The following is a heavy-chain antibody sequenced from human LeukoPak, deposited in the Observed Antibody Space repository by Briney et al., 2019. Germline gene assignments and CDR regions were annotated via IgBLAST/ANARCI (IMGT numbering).Heavy chain of an antibody. CDR1: GGTFSSYA. J-gene: IGHJ4*02. CDR3: ARGREYSSSSAVYYFDY. V-gene: IGHV1-69*13. Sequence: SVKVSCKASGGTFSSYAISWVRQAPGQGLEWMGGIIPIFGTANYAQKFQGRVTITADESTSTAYMELSSLRSEDTAVYYRARGREYSSSSAVYYFDYWGQGTLVTVSS. D-gene: IGHD6-6*01. CDR2: IIPIFGTA.